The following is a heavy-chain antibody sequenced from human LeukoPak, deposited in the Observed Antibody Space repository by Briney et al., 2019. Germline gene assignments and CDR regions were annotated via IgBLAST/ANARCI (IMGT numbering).Heavy chain of an antibody. CDR3: ARREQQLLRGDYFDY. CDR2: ISYSGST. V-gene: IGHV4-59*08. D-gene: IGHD6-13*01. CDR1: GVSISTYS. Sequence: SETLSLTCTVSGVSISTYSWSWIRQPPGKGLEWIGYISYSGSTSYNPSLRSRVTISVDTSKNQFSLKLSSVTAADTAVYYCARREQQLLRGDYFDYWGQGTLVTVSS. J-gene: IGHJ4*02.